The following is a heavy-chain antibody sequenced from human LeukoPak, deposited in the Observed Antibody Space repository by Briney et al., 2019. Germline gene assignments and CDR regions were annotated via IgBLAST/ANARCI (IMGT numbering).Heavy chain of an antibody. V-gene: IGHV1-18*01. CDR2: ISAYNGNT. Sequence: VASVKVSCKGSGYTFTSYGISWVRQAPGQGVERMGWISAYNGNTNYSQNLQARFTMTTDTSTSTAYMELRSLRSDDTAVYYCAREFVYYYDSSGPIDYWGQGTLVTVSS. J-gene: IGHJ4*02. CDR1: GYTFTSYG. D-gene: IGHD3-22*01. CDR3: AREFVYYYDSSGPIDY.